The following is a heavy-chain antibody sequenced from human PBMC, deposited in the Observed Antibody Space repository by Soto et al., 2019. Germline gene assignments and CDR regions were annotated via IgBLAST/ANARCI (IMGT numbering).Heavy chain of an antibody. J-gene: IGHJ4*02. D-gene: IGHD6-13*01. CDR1: GFTFSSYG. CDR3: ASDADSSSLLLDY. CDR2: IWYDGSNK. Sequence: QVQLVESGGGVVQPGRSLRLSCAASGFTFSSYGMHWVRQAPGKGLEWVAVIWYDGSNKYYADSVKGRFTISRDNSKNTLYLQMNSLRAEDTAVYYCASDADSSSLLLDYWGQGTLVTVSS. V-gene: IGHV3-33*01.